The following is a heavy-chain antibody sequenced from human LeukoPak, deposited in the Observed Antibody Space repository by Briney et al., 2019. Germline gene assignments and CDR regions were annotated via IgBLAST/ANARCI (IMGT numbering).Heavy chain of an antibody. CDR3: AKGNILTGPPDY. CDR1: GFTFRSYS. D-gene: IGHD3-9*01. CDR2: ISFSGGYI. Sequence: PGGSLRLSCAASGFTFRSYSMNWVRQAPGKGLEWVSSISFSGGYIYYADSLKGRITISRDNSKNSLYLQMNSLRTEDTALYYCAKGNILTGPPDYWGQGTLVTVSS. V-gene: IGHV3-21*04. J-gene: IGHJ4*02.